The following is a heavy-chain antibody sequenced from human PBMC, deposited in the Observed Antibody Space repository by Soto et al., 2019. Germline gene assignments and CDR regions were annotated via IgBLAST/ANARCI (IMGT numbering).Heavy chain of an antibody. J-gene: IGHJ6*03. CDR1: GGSISSSSYY. Sequence: PSETLSLTCTVSGGSISSSSYYWGWIRQPPGKGLEWIGSIYYSGSTYYNPSLKSRVTISVDTSKNQFSLKLSSVTAADTAVYYCARGYYYGSGSYYTDYYYYYMDVWGKGTTVTVSS. CDR3: ARGYYYGSGSYYTDYYYYYMDV. V-gene: IGHV4-39*01. D-gene: IGHD3-10*01. CDR2: IYYSGST.